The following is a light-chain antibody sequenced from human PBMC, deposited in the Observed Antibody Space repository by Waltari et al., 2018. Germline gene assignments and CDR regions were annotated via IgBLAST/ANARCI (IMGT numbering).Light chain of an antibody. J-gene: IGLJ3*02. V-gene: IGLV4-60*03. CDR2: VEGSGTY. CDR1: SGHSSYI. Sequence: QPVLTQSSSASASLGSSVKLTCTLSSGHSSYIIAWHQQQPGKAPRYLMKVEGSGTYNKGPGVSDRFSGSSSVADRYLTISNLQSEDEADYYCETWDSRTLGVFGGGTKLTVL. CDR3: ETWDSRTLGV.